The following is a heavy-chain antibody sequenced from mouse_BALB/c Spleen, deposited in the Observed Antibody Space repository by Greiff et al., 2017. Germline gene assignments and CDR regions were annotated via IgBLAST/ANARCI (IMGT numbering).Heavy chain of an antibody. Sequence: EVMLVESGGGLVQPGGSRKLSCAASGFTFSSFGMHWVRQAPEKGLEWVAYISSGSSTIYYADTVKGRFTISRDNPKNTLFLQMTSLRSEDTAMYYCARFGMYWYFDVWGAGTTVTVSS. V-gene: IGHV5-17*02. D-gene: IGHD4-1*01. CDR2: ISSGSSTI. CDR3: ARFGMYWYFDV. CDR1: GFTFSSFG. J-gene: IGHJ1*01.